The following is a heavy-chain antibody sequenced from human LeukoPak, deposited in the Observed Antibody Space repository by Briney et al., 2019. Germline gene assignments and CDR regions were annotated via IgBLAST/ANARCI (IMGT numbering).Heavy chain of an antibody. V-gene: IGHV1-18*04. D-gene: IGHD3-10*01. CDR2: ISAYNGNT. J-gene: IGHJ5*02. CDR3: ARQYYYGSGSYYNGVPFPFDP. CDR1: GYTFTSYG. Sequence: ASVKVSCKASGYTFTSYGISWVRQAPGQGLEWMGWISAYNGNTNYAHKLQGRVTMTTDTSTSTAYMELRSLRSDDTAVYYCARQYYYGSGSYYNGVPFPFDPWGQGTLVTVSS.